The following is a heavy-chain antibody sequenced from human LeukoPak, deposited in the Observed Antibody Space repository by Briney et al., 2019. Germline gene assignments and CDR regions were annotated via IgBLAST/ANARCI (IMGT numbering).Heavy chain of an antibody. D-gene: IGHD3-10*01. CDR1: GFTFSSYS. CDR3: ASRGLMDTRGGY. CDR2: ISSSSSYI. J-gene: IGHJ4*02. V-gene: IGHV3-21*01. Sequence: GGSLRLSGAASGFTFSSYSMNWVRQAPGKGLEWVSSISSSSSYIYYADTVKGRFTISRDNAKNSLYLQMNSLRAEDTAVYYCASRGLMDTRGGYWGQGTLVTVSP.